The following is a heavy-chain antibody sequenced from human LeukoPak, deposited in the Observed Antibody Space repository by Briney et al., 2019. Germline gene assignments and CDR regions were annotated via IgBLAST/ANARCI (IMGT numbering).Heavy chain of an antibody. D-gene: IGHD3-22*01. Sequence: GASVKVSRKASGYTFTNYGISWVRQAPGQGPEWMGWIRAYNANTMFAQKLQGRVTMTTDTSTSTAYMVLRSLRSEDAAVYYCARARSYYDNTGRYKMDVWGQGTTVTVSS. CDR2: IRAYNANT. V-gene: IGHV1-18*01. CDR3: ARARSYYDNTGRYKMDV. CDR1: GYTFTNYG. J-gene: IGHJ6*02.